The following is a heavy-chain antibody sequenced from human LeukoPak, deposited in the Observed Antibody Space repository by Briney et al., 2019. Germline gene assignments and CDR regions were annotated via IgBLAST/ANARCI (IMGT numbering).Heavy chain of an antibody. CDR1: GYTFTSYG. V-gene: IGHV1-18*01. Sequence: ASVKVSCKTSGYTFTSYGISWVRQAPGQGLEWMGWISAYNGNTNYAQKLQGRVTMTTDTSTSTAYMELRSLRSDDTAVYYCARQYYYDSSGYYYHWSQGTLVTVSS. D-gene: IGHD3-22*01. CDR2: ISAYNGNT. CDR3: ARQYYYDSSGYYYH. J-gene: IGHJ5*02.